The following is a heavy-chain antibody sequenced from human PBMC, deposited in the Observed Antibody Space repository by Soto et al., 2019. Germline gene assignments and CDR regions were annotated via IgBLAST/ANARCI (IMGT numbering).Heavy chain of an antibody. V-gene: IGHV3-23*01. D-gene: IGHD3-10*01. J-gene: IGHJ6*02. CDR3: AKIRGSAIVYDNYAMDT. CDR1: GFTFASFA. CDR2: ISGTGDSS. Sequence: LRLSCAASGFTFASFAMSWVRQVPGKGLEWVSAISGTGDSSFYADSVKGRFTISRDNSKNILSLQMSGLRAEDSAKYYCAKIRGSAIVYDNYAMDTWGQGTTVTVSS.